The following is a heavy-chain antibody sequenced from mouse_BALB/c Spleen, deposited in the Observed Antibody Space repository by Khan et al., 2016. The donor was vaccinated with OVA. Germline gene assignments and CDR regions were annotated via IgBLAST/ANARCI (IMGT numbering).Heavy chain of an antibody. J-gene: IGHJ4*01. Sequence: QIQLVQSGAELLRPGASVRMSCKASGYTFTSNTMHWVKQRPGQGLEWIGYINPRSGYTNYNQNFKDKATLTADKSSSTAYMQLSSLTSEDSAVYYCARRTTGYTMDYWGQGTSVTVSS. V-gene: IGHV1-4*01. CDR2: INPRSGYT. CDR3: ARRTTGYTMDY. CDR1: GYTFTSNT. D-gene: IGHD2-14*01.